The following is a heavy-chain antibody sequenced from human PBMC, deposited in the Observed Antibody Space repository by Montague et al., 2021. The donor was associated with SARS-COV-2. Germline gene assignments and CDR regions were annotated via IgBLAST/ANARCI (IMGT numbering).Heavy chain of an antibody. J-gene: IGHJ4*02. CDR1: GGSISSGGYY. CDR2: ISISGST. V-gene: IGHV4-61*02. Sequence: TLSLTCTVSGGSISSGGYYWSWIRQPAGKGLEWIGRISISGSTNYNPSLKGRVTISVDTSKNQSSLKLSSVTAADTAVYYCARDIAVAGLFDYWGQGALVTVSS. CDR3: ARDIAVAGLFDY. D-gene: IGHD6-19*01.